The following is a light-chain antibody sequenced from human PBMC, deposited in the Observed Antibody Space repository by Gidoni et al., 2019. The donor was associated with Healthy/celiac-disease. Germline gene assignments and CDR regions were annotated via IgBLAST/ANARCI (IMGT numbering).Light chain of an antibody. J-gene: IGKJ3*01. CDR3: MQALQTPRFT. CDR1: QSLLHSNGYNY. Sequence: DIVMTQSPLSLPVTPGEPASISCRSSQSLLHSNGYNYLDWDLQKPGQSPQFLIYLGSNRASGVPDRFSGSGSGTDFTLKISRVEAEDVGVYYCMQALQTPRFTFXPXTKVDIK. V-gene: IGKV2-28*01. CDR2: LGS.